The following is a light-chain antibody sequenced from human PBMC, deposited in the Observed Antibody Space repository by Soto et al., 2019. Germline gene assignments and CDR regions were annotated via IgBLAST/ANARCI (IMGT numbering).Light chain of an antibody. V-gene: IGKV3-15*01. J-gene: IGKJ3*01. CDR3: QQYNNWPPELT. CDR1: QSVSSN. CDR2: GAS. Sequence: EIVMTQSPATLSVSPGERATLSCRASQSVSSNLAWYQQKPGQAPRLLIYGASTRATGIPARFSGSGSGTEFTLTISSLQSEDFAVYDCQQYNNWPPELTFGPGTKVDIK.